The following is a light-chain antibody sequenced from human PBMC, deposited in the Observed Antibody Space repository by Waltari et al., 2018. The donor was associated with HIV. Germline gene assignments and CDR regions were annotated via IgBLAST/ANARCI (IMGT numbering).Light chain of an antibody. CDR2: CAS. V-gene: IGKV3-15*01. J-gene: IGKJ1*01. CDR3: QQYNKWPPT. CDR1: QSFSSN. Sequence: EIVMTQSPATLSVSPGERASLSCRASQSFSSNLAWYQQKPGQAPRLLIYCASTRATGIPARFSGSGSGTEFTLTISSLQSEDFAVYYCQQYNKWPPTFGQGTKVEIK.